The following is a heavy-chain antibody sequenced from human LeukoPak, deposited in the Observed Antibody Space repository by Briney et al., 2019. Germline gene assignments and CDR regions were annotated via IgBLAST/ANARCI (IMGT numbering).Heavy chain of an antibody. CDR3: AGRDYYDSSGYHDAFDT. V-gene: IGHV4-59*01. J-gene: IGHJ3*02. CDR1: GGSISSYY. CDR2: IYYSGST. Sequence: PSETLSLTCTVSGGSISSYYWSWIRQPPGKGLEWIGYIYYSGSTNYNPSLKSRVTISVDTSKNQFSLKLSSVTAADTAVCYCAGRDYYDSSGYHDAFDTWGQGTMVTVSS. D-gene: IGHD3-22*01.